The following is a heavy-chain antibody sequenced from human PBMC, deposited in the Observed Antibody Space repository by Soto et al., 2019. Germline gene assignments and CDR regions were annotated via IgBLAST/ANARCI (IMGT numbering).Heavy chain of an antibody. CDR1: GGSISSGGYY. CDR3: ARVEAAARQRFDP. J-gene: IGHJ5*02. Sequence: SETLSLTCTVSGGSISSGGYYWSWIRQHPGKGLEWIGYIYYSGSTYYNPSLKSRVTISVDTSKNQFSLKLSSVTAADTAVYYCARVEAAARQRFDPWGQGTLVTVSS. CDR2: IYYSGST. V-gene: IGHV4-31*03. D-gene: IGHD6-13*01.